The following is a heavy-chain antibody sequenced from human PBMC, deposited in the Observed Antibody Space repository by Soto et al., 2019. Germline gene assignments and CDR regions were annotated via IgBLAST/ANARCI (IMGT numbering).Heavy chain of an antibody. CDR1: GFTFSGYY. CDR3: ARGRSDDYFDY. CDR2: IKQDGSEK. Sequence: GGSLRLSCAPSGFTFSGYYMTWVRQSPGRGLEWVGNIKQDGSEKYYVDSLKGRFTISRDNAKKSLYLQMNSLRVEDTAVYYCARGRSDDYFDYWGEGTVVTVCS. J-gene: IGHJ4*02. V-gene: IGHV3-7*01. D-gene: IGHD2-15*01.